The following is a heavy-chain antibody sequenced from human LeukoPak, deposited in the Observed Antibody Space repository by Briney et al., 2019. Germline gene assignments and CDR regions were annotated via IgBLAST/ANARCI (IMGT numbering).Heavy chain of an antibody. D-gene: IGHD3-3*01. CDR3: TKGSVLTIFGVAWHAFDI. CDR2: ISGSGDST. CDR1: GFTFSSFA. J-gene: IGHJ3*02. Sequence: PGGSLRLSCAASGFTFSSFAVSWVRQAPGKGLEWVSIISGSGDSTYYADSVKGRFTISRDNSKNTLYLQMNSLRAEGTAIYYCTKGSVLTIFGVAWHAFDIWGQGTMVTVSP. V-gene: IGHV3-23*01.